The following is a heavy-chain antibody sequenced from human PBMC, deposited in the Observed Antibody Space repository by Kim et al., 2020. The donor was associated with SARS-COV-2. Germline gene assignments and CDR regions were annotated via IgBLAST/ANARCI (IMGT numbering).Heavy chain of an antibody. V-gene: IGHV3-30*07. J-gene: IGHJ4*02. D-gene: IGHD3-22*01. Sequence: GRFTISRDNSKNTLYLQMNSLRAEEPAVYYCASLRVTYYYDSSGPAPDYWGQGTLVTVSS. CDR3: ASLRVTYYYDSSGPAPDY.